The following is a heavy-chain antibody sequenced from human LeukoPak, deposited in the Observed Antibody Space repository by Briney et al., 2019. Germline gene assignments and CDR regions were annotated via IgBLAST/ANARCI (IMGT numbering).Heavy chain of an antibody. CDR3: ARAYDSSGYFDP. V-gene: IGHV5-51*01. Sequence: PGESLKISCKGSGYSFTSYWIGWVRQMPGKGLGWVGIIYPGDSDTRYSPSFQGQVTIPADKSISTAYLQWSSLKASDTAMYYCARAYDSSGYFDPWGQGTLVTVSS. D-gene: IGHD3-22*01. CDR2: IYPGDSDT. CDR1: GYSFTSYW. J-gene: IGHJ5*02.